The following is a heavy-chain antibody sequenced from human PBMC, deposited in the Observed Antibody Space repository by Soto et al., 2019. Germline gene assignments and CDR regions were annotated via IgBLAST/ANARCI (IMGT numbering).Heavy chain of an antibody. Sequence: AAVKVSCKDSGYTFTIYGISCVLQSPLQGLEWMGCISAYNGNTNYAQKLQGRGTMTTDTSTSTAYMELRSLRSDDTAVYYCARDRVVVAVNYYYYGMDVWGQGTTVTVSS. CDR3: ARDRVVVAVNYYYYGMDV. D-gene: IGHD2-15*01. CDR2: ISAYNGNT. J-gene: IGHJ6*02. CDR1: GYTFTIYG. V-gene: IGHV1-18*01.